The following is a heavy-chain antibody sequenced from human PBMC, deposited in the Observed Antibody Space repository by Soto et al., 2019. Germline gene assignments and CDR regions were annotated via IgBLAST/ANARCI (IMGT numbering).Heavy chain of an antibody. Sequence: PSETLSLTCTGSCGSISSYYWSWIRQPPGKGLEWIGYIYYSGSTNYNPSLKSRVTISVDTSKNQFSLKLSSVTAADTAVYYCARGGFGELSELLDDAFDIWGQGTMVTVS. CDR1: CGSISSYY. CDR2: IYYSGST. V-gene: IGHV4-59*01. CDR3: ARGGFGELSELLDDAFDI. D-gene: IGHD3-10*01. J-gene: IGHJ3*02.